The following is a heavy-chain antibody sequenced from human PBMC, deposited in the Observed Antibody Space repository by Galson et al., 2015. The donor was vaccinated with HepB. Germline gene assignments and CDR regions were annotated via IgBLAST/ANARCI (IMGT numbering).Heavy chain of an antibody. CDR1: GFTFSSYS. CDR3: ARVTPNEGFDL. J-gene: IGHJ2*01. V-gene: IGHV3-21*01. Sequence: SLRLSCAASGFTFSSYSMNWVRQAPGKGLEWVSSISGSSSYIYYAGSVKGRFTISRDNAKNSLYLQMNSLRAEDTAVYYCARVTPNEGFDLWGRGTLVTVSS. CDR2: ISGSSSYI. D-gene: IGHD1-1*01.